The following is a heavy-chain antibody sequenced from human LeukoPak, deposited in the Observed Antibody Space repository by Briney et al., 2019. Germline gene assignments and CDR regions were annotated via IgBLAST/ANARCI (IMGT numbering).Heavy chain of an antibody. J-gene: IGHJ6*03. CDR2: FSGSGGTT. D-gene: IGHD2-8*01. V-gene: IGHV3-23*01. CDR3: ANGNRCTSPNCLGYYYFYMDV. Sequence: GGSLRLSCAASGFTFSDYYMSWIRQAPGRGLEWVSGFSGSGGTTYYADSVKGRFTISGDNSKNTLYLQMNSLRAEDTAVYYCANGNRCTSPNCLGYYYFYMDVWGKGTTVTVSS. CDR1: GFTFSDYY.